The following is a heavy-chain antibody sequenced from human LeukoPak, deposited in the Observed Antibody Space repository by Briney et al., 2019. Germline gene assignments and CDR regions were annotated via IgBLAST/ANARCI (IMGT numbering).Heavy chain of an antibody. Sequence: ASVKVSCKASGYTFTGYYMHWVRQATGQGLEWMGWMNPNSGNTGYAQKFQGRVTMTRNTSISTAYMELSSLRSEDTAVYYCARGLAVRGVIEYWGQGTLVTVSS. V-gene: IGHV1-8*02. CDR1: GYTFTGYY. J-gene: IGHJ4*02. CDR2: MNPNSGNT. CDR3: ARGLAVRGVIEY. D-gene: IGHD3-10*01.